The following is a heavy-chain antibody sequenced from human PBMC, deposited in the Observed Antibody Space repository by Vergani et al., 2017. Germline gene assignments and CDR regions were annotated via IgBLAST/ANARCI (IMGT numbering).Heavy chain of an antibody. CDR2: INNDGHT. J-gene: IGHJ4*02. D-gene: IGHD3-10*01. V-gene: IGHV4-34*02. CDR3: GVRPRVNLVGGEIVTKRTFDY. CDR1: CESFSSFY. Sequence: QVQLQQWGAGVVKPSGTLSLTCSVFCESFSSFYWSWIRPPPGKGLEWIGEINNDGHTNYNPSLDSRVTVARDTAKNQFSLNLMSVTAADTAMYYCGVRPRVNLVGGEIVTKRTFDYWSQGSLVTVSS.